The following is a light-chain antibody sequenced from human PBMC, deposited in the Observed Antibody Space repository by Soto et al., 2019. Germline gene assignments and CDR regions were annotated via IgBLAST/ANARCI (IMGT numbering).Light chain of an antibody. CDR1: QTVLDSSNNKDY. J-gene: IGKJ5*01. CDR2: GAF. CDR3: QQYDNWPIT. V-gene: IGKV4-1*01. Sequence: DIVMTQSPDSLAVSLGERATINCKSSQTVLDSSNNKDYLAWYQQKPGQAPRLFIYGAFTRATGIPPRFIGSGSGTEFTLTISSLQSEDSALYYCQQYDNWPITFGQGTRLEIK.